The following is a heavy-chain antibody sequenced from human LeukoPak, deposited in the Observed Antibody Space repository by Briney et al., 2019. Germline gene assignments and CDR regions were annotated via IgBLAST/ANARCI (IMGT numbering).Heavy chain of an antibody. D-gene: IGHD3-22*01. CDR2: IYYSGST. CDR1: GGSISSGDYY. V-gene: IGHV4-30-4*08. CDR3: ARGRTVNAFDI. Sequence: PSETLSLTCTVSGGSISSGDYYWSWIRQPPGKGLEWIGYIYYSGSTYYNPSLKSRVTISVDTSKNQFSLKLSSVTAADTAVYYCARGRTVNAFDIWGQGTMVTVSS. J-gene: IGHJ3*02.